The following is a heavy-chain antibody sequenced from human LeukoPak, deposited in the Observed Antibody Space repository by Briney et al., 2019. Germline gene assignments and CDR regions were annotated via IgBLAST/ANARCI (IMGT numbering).Heavy chain of an antibody. D-gene: IGHD5-24*01. V-gene: IGHV3-66*01. Sequence: GGSLRLSCAASGFTVSSNYMSWVRQAPGNGLEWVSVIYSGGSTYYADSVKGRFTISRDNSKNTLYLQMNSLRAEDTAVYYCASDLRRDGYNYALDIWGQGTMVTVSS. CDR1: GFTVSSNY. CDR2: IYSGGST. J-gene: IGHJ3*02. CDR3: ASDLRRDGYNYALDI.